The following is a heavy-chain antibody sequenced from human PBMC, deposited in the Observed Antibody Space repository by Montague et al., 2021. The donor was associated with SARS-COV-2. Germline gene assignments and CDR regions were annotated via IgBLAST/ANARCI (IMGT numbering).Heavy chain of an antibody. Sequence: YLILSFSASGFTFNNYAMHWVRQAPSKGLEWVAIISYDGSNKYYADSVKGRFAISRDNSKNTLYLQMNSLRAEDTAVYYCVRASLIKARIAVAGTTVYWGQGTLVTISS. D-gene: IGHD6-19*01. CDR1: GFTFNNYA. CDR2: ISYDGSNK. CDR3: VRASLIKARIAVAGTTVY. V-gene: IGHV3-30*09. J-gene: IGHJ4*02.